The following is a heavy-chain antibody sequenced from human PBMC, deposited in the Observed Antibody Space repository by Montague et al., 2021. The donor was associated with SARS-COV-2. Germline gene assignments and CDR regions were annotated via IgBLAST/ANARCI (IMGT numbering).Heavy chain of an antibody. Sequence: PALVKPTQTLTPTCTFSGFSLTTSRVGVGWIRQPPGKPLEWLALIYWDDDRRYSPSLKSRLTITKDTSKNQVVLAITNMDPVDTATYFCAHRGVYGAWSYFDYWGQGTLVTVSS. CDR3: AHRGVYGAWSYFDY. CDR2: IYWDDDR. CDR1: GFSLTTSRVG. V-gene: IGHV2-5*02. D-gene: IGHD3-10*01. J-gene: IGHJ4*02.